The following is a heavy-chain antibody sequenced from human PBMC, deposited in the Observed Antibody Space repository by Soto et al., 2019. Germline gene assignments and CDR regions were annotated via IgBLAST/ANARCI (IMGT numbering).Heavy chain of an antibody. Sequence: EAQLVESGGGLVQPGGSLRLSCTVSGLTFSSYWMSWVRQLPGMGLEWVANINEDGSQKNYLDSVKGRFTISRSNGYKSLYLQMDSLRAEDTAIYYCAREFDHWGQGTLVTVSS. CDR1: GLTFSSYW. CDR3: AREFDH. CDR2: INEDGSQK. J-gene: IGHJ4*02. V-gene: IGHV3-7*03.